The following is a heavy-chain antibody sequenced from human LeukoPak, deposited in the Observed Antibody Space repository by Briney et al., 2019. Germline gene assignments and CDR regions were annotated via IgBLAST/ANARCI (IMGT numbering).Heavy chain of an antibody. CDR3: ARGTGYSYEAYFDY. V-gene: IGHV4-38-2*02. CDR2: IYHSGST. CDR1: GYSISSGYY. Sequence: SETLSLTCTVSGYSISSGYYWGWIRQPPGKGLEWIGSIYHSGSTYYNPSLKSRVTISVDTSKNQFSLKLSSVTAADTAVYYCARGTGYSYEAYFDYWGQGTLVTVSS. J-gene: IGHJ4*02. D-gene: IGHD5-18*01.